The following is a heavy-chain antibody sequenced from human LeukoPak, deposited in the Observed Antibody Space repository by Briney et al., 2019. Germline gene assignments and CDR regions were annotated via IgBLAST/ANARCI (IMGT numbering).Heavy chain of an antibody. CDR2: INSDGINT. J-gene: IGHJ4*02. D-gene: IGHD2-15*01. CDR3: ARRVVVVAATQSSSFGY. Sequence: GGTLRLSCAASGFTFSNYWMHWVRQAPGKGLVWVSRINSDGINTSYADSVKGRSTISRDNAKHALNLQMNSLRAEDTAVYYCARRVVVVAATQSSSFGYWGQGTLVTVAS. V-gene: IGHV3-74*01. CDR1: GFTFSNYW.